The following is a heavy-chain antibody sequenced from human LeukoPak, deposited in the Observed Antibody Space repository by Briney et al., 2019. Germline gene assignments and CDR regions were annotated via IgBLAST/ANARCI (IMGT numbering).Heavy chain of an antibody. J-gene: IGHJ4*02. CDR3: VRDLDLGGYSSFEY. CDR1: GFTFSSYFW. CDR2: IKSDGSSS. Sequence: PGGSLRLSCAASGFTFSSYFWMHWVRQAPGKGLVWVSRIKSDGSSSTYADSLKGRFTISRDSAKNSLYPQMNTLRAEDTAVYYCVRDLDLGGYSSFEYWGQGTLVTVSS. D-gene: IGHD4-23*01. V-gene: IGHV3-74*01.